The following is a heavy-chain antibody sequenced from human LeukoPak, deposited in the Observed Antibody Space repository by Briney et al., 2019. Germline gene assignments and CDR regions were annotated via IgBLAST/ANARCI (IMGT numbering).Heavy chain of an antibody. J-gene: IGHJ3*02. CDR1: GGSVTRGAYS. CDR2: IYTSGDT. Sequence: PSETLSLTCTVSGGSVTRGAYSWTWIRQPVGKGLEWIGRIYTSGDTKYNPSLKSRVTMSVDTSKNQFSLKLSSVTAADTAVYYCARVFAPGDLDAFDIWGQGTMVTVSS. CDR3: ARVFAPGDLDAFDI. D-gene: IGHD1-14*01. V-gene: IGHV4-61*02.